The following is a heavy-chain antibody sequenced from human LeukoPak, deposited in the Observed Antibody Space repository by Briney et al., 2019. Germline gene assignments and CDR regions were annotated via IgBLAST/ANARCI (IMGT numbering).Heavy chain of an antibody. CDR2: IDSTCST. V-gene: IGHV3-66*01. CDR1: GILVSSNY. D-gene: IGHD3-9*01. Sequence: GGSLRLSCVASGILVSSNYMSWVRQAPGKGLEWVSFIDSTCSTYYADSVKGRFTISRDNSRNTLYLQMNSLRVEDTAVYYCARASEYYDILTGSKWAFDLWGQGTMVTVSS. CDR3: ARASEYYDILTGSKWAFDL. J-gene: IGHJ3*01.